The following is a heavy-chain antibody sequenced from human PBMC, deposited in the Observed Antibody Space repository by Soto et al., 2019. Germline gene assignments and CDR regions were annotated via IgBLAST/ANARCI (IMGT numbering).Heavy chain of an antibody. J-gene: IGHJ4*02. Sequence: QVQLVQSGAEVKKPGASVKVSCKASGYTFTSYGISWVRQAPGQGLEWMGWISAYNGNTNYAQKLQGRVTMTTDTXXSTAYMQLRSLRSDDTAVYYCARDSAVAAPGYFDYWGQGPLVTVSS. CDR2: ISAYNGNT. CDR1: GYTFTSYG. V-gene: IGHV1-18*01. CDR3: ARDSAVAAPGYFDY. D-gene: IGHD6-19*01.